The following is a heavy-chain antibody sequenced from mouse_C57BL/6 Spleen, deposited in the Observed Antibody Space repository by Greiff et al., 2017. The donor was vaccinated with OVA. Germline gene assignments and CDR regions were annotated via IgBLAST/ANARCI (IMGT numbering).Heavy chain of an antibody. CDR2: IYPGDGDT. D-gene: IGHD2-1*01. CDR3: ARWDYGNPFDY. Sequence: QVQLQQSGPELVKPGASVKISCKASGYAFSSSWMNWVKQRPGKGLEWIGRIYPGDGDTNYNGKFKGKATLTADKSSSTAYMQLSSLTSEDSAVDFCARWDYGNPFDYWGQGTTLTVSS. J-gene: IGHJ2*01. CDR1: GYAFSSSW. V-gene: IGHV1-82*01.